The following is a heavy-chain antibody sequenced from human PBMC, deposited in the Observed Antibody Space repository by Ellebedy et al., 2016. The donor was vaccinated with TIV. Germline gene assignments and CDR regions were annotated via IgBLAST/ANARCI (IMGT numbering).Heavy chain of an antibody. J-gene: IGHJ6*02. CDR1: GFTVSSNY. V-gene: IGHV3-66*01. Sequence: PGGSLRLSCAASGFTVSSNYMSWVRQAPGKGLEWVSLIDRSGSTFYADAVKGRFTISRDNSKNTLNLQMNSLRAEDTAVYYCAVSGYSRYDFYLAIMDVWGQGTAVTVSS. CDR3: AVSGYSRYDFYLAIMDV. D-gene: IGHD5-12*01. CDR2: IDRSGST.